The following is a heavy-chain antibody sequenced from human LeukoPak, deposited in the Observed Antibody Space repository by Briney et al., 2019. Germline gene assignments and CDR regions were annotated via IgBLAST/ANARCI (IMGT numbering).Heavy chain of an antibody. J-gene: IGHJ4*02. D-gene: IGHD3-22*01. V-gene: IGHV3-30*18. CDR1: GFTFSSYG. CDR2: ISYDGSNK. Sequence: PGGSLRLSCAASGFTFSSYGMHWVRQAPGKGLEWVAVISYDGSNKYYADSVKGRFTISRDNSKNTLYLQMNSLRAEDTAVCYCAKVNHYYDSSGLFDYWGQGTLVTVSS. CDR3: AKVNHYYDSSGLFDY.